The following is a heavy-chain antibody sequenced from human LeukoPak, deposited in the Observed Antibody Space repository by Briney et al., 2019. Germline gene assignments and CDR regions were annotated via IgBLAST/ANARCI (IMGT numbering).Heavy chain of an antibody. D-gene: IGHD3-22*01. V-gene: IGHV3-21*01. Sequence: PGGSLRLSCVASGFTVSSYSGLWVRHTPGKGLECVSSISSGSTYIYSPDSVRGRFTISRDNAKNSLFLQMDSLRPEDTAVYYCASGYSYDSLRFWGQGTLVTVSS. J-gene: IGHJ4*02. CDR3: ASGYSYDSLRF. CDR2: ISSGSTYI. CDR1: GFTVSSYS.